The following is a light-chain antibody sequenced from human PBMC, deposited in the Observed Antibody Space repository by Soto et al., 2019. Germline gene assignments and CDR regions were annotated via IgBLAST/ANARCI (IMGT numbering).Light chain of an antibody. J-gene: IGKJ1*01. CDR2: DAS. CDR1: QSISSW. V-gene: IGKV1-5*01. CDR3: QQYNSYSPPT. Sequence: DIQMTQSPSTLSASVGDRVTITCRASQSISSWLAWYQQKPGKAPKLLIYDASSLESGVPSRFSGSGSGTEFTLTISSLQPDDFATYYCQQYNSYSPPTFVQGTKVEIK.